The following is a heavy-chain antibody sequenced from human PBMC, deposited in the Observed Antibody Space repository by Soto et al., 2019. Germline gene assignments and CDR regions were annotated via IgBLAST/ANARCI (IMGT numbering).Heavy chain of an antibody. CDR2: INAGNGNT. CDR3: GGGGSLFWYLRP. D-gene: IGHD3-16*01. V-gene: IGHV1-3*01. CDR1: GYTFTNYA. J-gene: IGHJ2*01. Sequence: QVQLVQSGAEVKKPGASVKVSCKASGYTFTNYAMHWVRQAPGQRLEWMGWINAGNGNTKYSQKFQGRVTITRDTTAETAYNEVGSPRFEDTGGELRGGGGSLFWYLRPRGRGPLV.